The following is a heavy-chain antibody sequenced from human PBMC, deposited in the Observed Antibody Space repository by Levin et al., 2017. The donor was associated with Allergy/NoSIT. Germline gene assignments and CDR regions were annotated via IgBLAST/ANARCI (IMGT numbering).Heavy chain of an antibody. CDR1: GFTFSSYA. V-gene: IGHV3-23*01. CDR2: ISGSGGST. J-gene: IGHJ3*02. D-gene: IGHD1-26*01. CDR3: ATQIGEGATLADAFDI. Sequence: GGSLRLSCAASGFTFSSYAMSWVRQAPGKGLEWVSAISGSGGSTYYADSVKGRFTISRDNSKNTLYLQMNSLRAEDTAVYYCATQIGEGATLADAFDIWGQGTMVTVSS.